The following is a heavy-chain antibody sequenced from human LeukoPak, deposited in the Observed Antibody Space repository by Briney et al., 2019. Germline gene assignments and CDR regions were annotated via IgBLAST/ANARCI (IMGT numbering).Heavy chain of an antibody. CDR2: IKQDGSEK. CDR3: ARDGGEYSSSHFDY. V-gene: IGHV3-7*01. Sequence: GGSLRLSCAASGFTFSSYWMSWARQAPGKGLEWVANIKQDGSEKYYVDSVKGRFTISRDNAKNSLYLQMNSLRAEDTAVYYCARDGGEYSSSHFDYWGQGTLVTVSS. CDR1: GFTFSSYW. J-gene: IGHJ4*02. D-gene: IGHD6-6*01.